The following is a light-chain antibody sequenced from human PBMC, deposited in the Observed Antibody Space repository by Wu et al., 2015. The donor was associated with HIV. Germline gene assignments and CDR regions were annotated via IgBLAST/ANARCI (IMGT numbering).Light chain of an antibody. J-gene: IGKJ4*01. Sequence: EIVLTQSPATLSVSPGERATLSCRASQSVNNNLAWFQQKPGQAPRLLIYGASTRAAGIPDRFSGSGSGTEFTLTISSLQSEDFAAYYCQQYNTWRTFGGGTKVEIK. CDR3: QQYNTWRT. CDR2: GAS. V-gene: IGKV3-15*01. CDR1: QSVNNN.